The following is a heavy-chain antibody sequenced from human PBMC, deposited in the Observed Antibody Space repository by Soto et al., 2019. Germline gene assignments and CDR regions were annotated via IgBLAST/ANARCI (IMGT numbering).Heavy chain of an antibody. D-gene: IGHD2-15*01. CDR2: IIPIPGIA. Sequence: SVKVSCKASGGTFSSYTISWVRQAPGQGLEWMGRIIPIPGIANYAQKFQGRVTITADKSTSTAYMELSSLRSEDTAVYYCARYCSGGSCPIGDAFAIWGQGTMVTVSS. CDR3: ARYCSGGSCPIGDAFAI. V-gene: IGHV1-69*02. CDR1: GGTFSSYT. J-gene: IGHJ3*02.